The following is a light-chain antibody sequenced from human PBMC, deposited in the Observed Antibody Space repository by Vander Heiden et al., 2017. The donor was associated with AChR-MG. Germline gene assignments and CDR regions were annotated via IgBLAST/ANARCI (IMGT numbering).Light chain of an antibody. V-gene: IGKV3-15*01. CDR2: GAS. CDR3: QQYKNWPPLT. J-gene: IGKJ4*01. Sequence: EILMTQSPAPLSVSPGERATHSRRARQSFSSTLAWYTQKPCQAPRLLIYGASTRATGIPARFSGSGSRTEFTLTISSLQSEDFAVYYCQQYKNWPPLTFGGGTKVEIK. CDR1: QSFSST.